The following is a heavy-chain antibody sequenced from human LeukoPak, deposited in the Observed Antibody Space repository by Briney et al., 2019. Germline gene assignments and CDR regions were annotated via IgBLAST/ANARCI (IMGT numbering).Heavy chain of an antibody. Sequence: PGGSLRLSCEASGFTVSSNYMSWVRQAPGKGLEWVSVIYSGGSTYYADSVKGRFAISRDNSKNTLYLQMNSLRAEDTAIYYCTRVGYIDEGIDYWGQGTLVTVSS. J-gene: IGHJ4*02. CDR2: IYSGGST. V-gene: IGHV3-53*01. CDR3: TRVGYIDEGIDY. D-gene: IGHD5-24*01. CDR1: GFTVSSNY.